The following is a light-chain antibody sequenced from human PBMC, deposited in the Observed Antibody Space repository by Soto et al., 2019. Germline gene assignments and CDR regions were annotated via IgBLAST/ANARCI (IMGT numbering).Light chain of an antibody. CDR3: QQYDSYSYT. Sequence: IQMTQSPSTLSASVGDRVTITCRASQTIGNWLAWYQQKTGKVPKLLIYDASSLERGVPSRFSGSRSGTEFTLTISSLQPDDFATYYCQQYDSYSYTFGQGTKLEIK. CDR1: QTIGNW. J-gene: IGKJ2*01. V-gene: IGKV1-5*01. CDR2: DAS.